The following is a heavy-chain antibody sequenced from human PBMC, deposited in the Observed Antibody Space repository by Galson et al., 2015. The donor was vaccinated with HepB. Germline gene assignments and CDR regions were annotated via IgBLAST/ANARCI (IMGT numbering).Heavy chain of an antibody. V-gene: IGHV1-3*01. CDR2: INAGNGNT. Sequence: SVKVSCKASGYTFTSYAMHWVRQAPGQRLEWMGWINAGNGNTKYSQKFQGRVTITRDTSASTAYMELSSLRSEDTAVYYCARVKEFYYYDSSGPFDYWGQGTLVTVSS. D-gene: IGHD3-22*01. CDR1: GYTFTSYA. CDR3: ARVKEFYYYDSSGPFDY. J-gene: IGHJ4*02.